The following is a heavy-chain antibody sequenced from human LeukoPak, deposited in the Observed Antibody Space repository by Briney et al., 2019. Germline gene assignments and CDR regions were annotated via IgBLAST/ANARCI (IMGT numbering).Heavy chain of an antibody. CDR2: IYSGGST. V-gene: IGHV3-66*01. J-gene: IGHJ6*03. D-gene: IGHD1-1*01. Sequence: GGSLRLSCAASGFTFDDYAMHWVRQAPGKGLEWVSVIYSGGSTYYADSVKGRFTISRDNSKNTLYLQMNSLRAEDTAVYYCARVQPYYYYYMDVWGKGTTVTVSS. CDR1: GFTFDDYA. CDR3: ARVQPYYYYYMDV.